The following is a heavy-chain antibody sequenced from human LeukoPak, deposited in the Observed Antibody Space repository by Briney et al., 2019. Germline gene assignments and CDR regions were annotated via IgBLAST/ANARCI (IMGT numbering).Heavy chain of an antibody. CDR1: GFKFSSFS. D-gene: IGHD5-18*01. CDR3: ARAIASYGDSAY. CDR2: ITSTSSAT. V-gene: IGHV3-48*04. J-gene: IGHJ4*02. Sequence: GGSLRLSCAASGFKFSSFSMGWVRQAPGKGLEWLSYITSTSSATYYADSLQGRFTISRGNAKNSLYLQINSLRADDTAVYYCARAIASYGDSAYWGQGTLVTVSS.